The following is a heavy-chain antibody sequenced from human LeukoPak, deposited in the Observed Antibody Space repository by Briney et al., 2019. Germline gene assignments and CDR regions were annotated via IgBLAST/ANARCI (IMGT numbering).Heavy chain of an antibody. CDR1: GFDFSNYY. J-gene: IGHJ4*02. CDR2: IKYDGSYT. D-gene: IGHD4-23*01. V-gene: IGHV3-7*01. CDR3: TRDEGATVATYRFDF. Sequence: PGGSVRLSCEASGFDFSNYYMSWVRQAPGKGLEWLANIKYDGSYTYYVDSLNGRFTISRDNAKSSLYLQMSSLRADDTAVYYCTRDEGATVATYRFDFWGQGTLVTVSS.